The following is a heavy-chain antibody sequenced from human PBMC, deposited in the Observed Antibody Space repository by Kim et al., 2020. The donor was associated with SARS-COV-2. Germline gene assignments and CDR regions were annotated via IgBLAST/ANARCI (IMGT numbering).Heavy chain of an antibody. CDR2: ISSSSSTI. D-gene: IGHD6-13*01. Sequence: GGSLRLSCAASGFTFSSYSMNWVRQAPGKGLEWVSYISSSSSTIYYADSVKGRFTISRDNAKNSLYLQMNSLRDEDTAVYYCASGYSSSWPQLHYYYYGMDVWGQGTTVTVSS. V-gene: IGHV3-48*02. CDR1: GFTFSSYS. J-gene: IGHJ6*02. CDR3: ASGYSSSWPQLHYYYYGMDV.